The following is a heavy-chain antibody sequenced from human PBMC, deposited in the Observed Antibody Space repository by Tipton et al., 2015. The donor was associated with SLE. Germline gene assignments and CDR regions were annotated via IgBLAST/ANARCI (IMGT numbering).Heavy chain of an antibody. V-gene: IGHV4-59*05. CDR3: ARQGGRQWFDP. CDR2: IYYSGSI. D-gene: IGHD3-16*01. Sequence: TLSLTCTVSGGSISSHYWSWIRQPPGQGLEWIGSIYYSGSIYYNPSLKSRVTISVDTSKNQFSLKLSSVTAADTAVYYCARQGGRQWFDPWGQGTLVTVSS. CDR1: GGSISSHY. J-gene: IGHJ5*02.